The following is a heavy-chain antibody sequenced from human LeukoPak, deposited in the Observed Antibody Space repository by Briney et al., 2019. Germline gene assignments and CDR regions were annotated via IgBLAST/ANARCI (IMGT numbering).Heavy chain of an antibody. D-gene: IGHD6-13*01. CDR3: AASTTRIAAAGTAFDI. CDR2: INPNSGGT. J-gene: IGHJ3*02. CDR1: GYTFTGYY. Sequence: ASVKVSCKASGYTFTGYYMHWVRQAPGQGLEWMGWINPNSGGTNYAQKFQGRVTMTRDTSISTAYMELGRLRSDDTAVYYCAASTTRIAAAGTAFDIWGQGTMVTVSS. V-gene: IGHV1-2*02.